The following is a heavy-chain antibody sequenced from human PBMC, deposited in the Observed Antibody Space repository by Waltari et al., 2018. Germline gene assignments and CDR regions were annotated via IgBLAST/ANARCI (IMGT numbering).Heavy chain of an antibody. CDR3: ARQKDSGYSTDAFQV. D-gene: IGHD2-21*01. CDR1: GDSISTYY. CDR2: TMYSGST. Sequence: QVQLQESGPGLVKPSETLSLTCTVSGDSISTYYWSWIRQPPGKGLECIGNTMYSGSTNYNPSLKSRVTISLDTPKNQVYLKLRSVTAADTAVYYCARQKDSGYSTDAFQVWGQGTMVTVSS. V-gene: IGHV4-59*08. J-gene: IGHJ3*01.